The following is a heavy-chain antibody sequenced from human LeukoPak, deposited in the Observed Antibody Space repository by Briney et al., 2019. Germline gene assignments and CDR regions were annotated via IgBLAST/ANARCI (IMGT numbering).Heavy chain of an antibody. CDR1: GGSISSYY. Sequence: SETLSLTCTVSGGSISSYYWSWIRQPPGKGLEWIGYIYYSGSTNYSPSLKSRVIISVDTSKNQFSLKLSSVTAADTAVYYCARVGGYSGYAVIWGQGTLVTVSS. V-gene: IGHV4-59*01. CDR2: IYYSGST. D-gene: IGHD5-12*01. CDR3: ARVGGYSGYAVI. J-gene: IGHJ4*02.